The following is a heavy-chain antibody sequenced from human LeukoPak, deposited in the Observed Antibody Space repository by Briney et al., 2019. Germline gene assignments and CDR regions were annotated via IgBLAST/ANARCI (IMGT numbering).Heavy chain of an antibody. J-gene: IGHJ4*02. CDR2: ISYDGSNK. CDR1: GFSISSSD. Sequence: GGSLRLSCEASGFSISSSDMNWVRQAPGKGLEWEAVISYDGSNKYYADSVKGRFTISRDNSKNTLYLQMNSLRAEDTAVYYCAKDYYYDSSGYPDYWGQGTLVTVSS. V-gene: IGHV3-30*18. CDR3: AKDYYYDSSGYPDY. D-gene: IGHD3-22*01.